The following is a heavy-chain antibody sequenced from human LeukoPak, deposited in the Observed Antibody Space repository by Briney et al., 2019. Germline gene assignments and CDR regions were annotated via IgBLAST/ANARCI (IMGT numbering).Heavy chain of an antibody. D-gene: IGHD3/OR15-3a*01. Sequence: SETLSLTCSVSGVSISSSNSYWGWIRQPPGKGLEWIGSIYYTGNTYYNASLKSRVTISIDTSKNQSSLKLTSVTAADTAVYYCAKQTGSRLFILPGGQGTLVTVSS. CDR1: GVSISSSNSY. CDR2: IYYTGNT. J-gene: IGHJ4*02. CDR3: AKQTGSRLFILP. V-gene: IGHV4-39*01.